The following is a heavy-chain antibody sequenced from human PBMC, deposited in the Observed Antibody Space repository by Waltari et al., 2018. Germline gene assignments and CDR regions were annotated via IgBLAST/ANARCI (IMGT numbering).Heavy chain of an antibody. J-gene: IGHJ5*02. D-gene: IGHD6-13*01. Sequence: QIQLVQSGAEVKKPGSSVKVSCKASGGTFSSYAISWVRQAHGQGLEWMGGLIPIFGTANYAQKFQGRVTITTDESTSTAYMELSSLRSEDTAVYYCARGPRQLEGESWFDPWGQGTLVTVSS. CDR2: LIPIFGTA. CDR3: ARGPRQLEGESWFDP. CDR1: GGTFSSYA. V-gene: IGHV1-69*05.